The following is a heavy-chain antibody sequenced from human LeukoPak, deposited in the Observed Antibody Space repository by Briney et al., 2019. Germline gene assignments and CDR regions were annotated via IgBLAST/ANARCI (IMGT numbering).Heavy chain of an antibody. CDR2: ISSNGGST. CDR1: GFTFSSYA. J-gene: IGHJ4*02. D-gene: IGHD3-10*01. V-gene: IGHV3-64*01. CDR3: ARAVWFGELVEDY. Sequence: GGSLRLSCAASGFTFSSYAMHWVRQAPGKGLEYVSAISSNGGSTYYANSVKGRFTISRDNSKNTLYLQMGSLRAEDMAVYYCARAVWFGELVEDYWGQGTLVTVSS.